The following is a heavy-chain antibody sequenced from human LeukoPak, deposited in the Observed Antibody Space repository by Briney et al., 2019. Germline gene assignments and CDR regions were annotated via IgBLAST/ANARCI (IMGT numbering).Heavy chain of an antibody. J-gene: IGHJ4*02. V-gene: IGHV4-59*12. CDR1: GGSISSYY. D-gene: IGHD2-2*01. CDR3: ARETRKRYCSSTSCPRLPFDY. CDR2: IYYSGST. Sequence: PSETLSLTCTVSGGSISSYYWSWIRQPPGKGLEWIGYIYYSGSTNYNPSLKSRVTISVDTSKNQFSLKLSSVTAADTAVYYCARETRKRYCSSTSCPRLPFDYWGQGTLVTVSS.